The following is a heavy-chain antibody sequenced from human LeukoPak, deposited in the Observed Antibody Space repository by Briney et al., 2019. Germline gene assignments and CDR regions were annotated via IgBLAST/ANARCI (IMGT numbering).Heavy chain of an antibody. CDR2: IYPGDSDT. Sequence: GESLKISCKGSGYSFTSYWIGWVRQTPGKGLEWMGIIYPGDSDTRYSPSFQGQVTISADKSISTAYLQWSSLKASDTAMYYCLASGQYGSSSLDYWGQGTLVTASS. V-gene: IGHV5-51*01. CDR3: LASGQYGSSSLDY. D-gene: IGHD6-13*01. CDR1: GYSFTSYW. J-gene: IGHJ4*02.